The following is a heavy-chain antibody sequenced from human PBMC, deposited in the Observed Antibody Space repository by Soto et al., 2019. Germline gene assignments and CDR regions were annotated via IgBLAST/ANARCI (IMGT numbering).Heavy chain of an antibody. J-gene: IGHJ6*03. D-gene: IGHD3-10*01. CDR1: GYCFTSYY. CDR2: INHSGST. CDR3: ARERGAHYYYYMDV. V-gene: IGHV4-34*01. Sequence: SETLSLTCAVYGYCFTSYYMSCIRQPPGKGLEWIGEINHSGSTNYNPSLKSRVTISVDTSKNQFSLKLSSVTAADTAVYYCARERGAHYYYYMDVWGKGTTVS.